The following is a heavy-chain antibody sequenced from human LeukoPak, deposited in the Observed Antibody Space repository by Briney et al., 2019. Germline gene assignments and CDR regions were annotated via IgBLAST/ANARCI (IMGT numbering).Heavy chain of an antibody. Sequence: GGSLRLSCAASGFTFSNYAMSWVRQAPGKGLEWVSGITGSGGSTDYADSVKGRFTISRDNSKNTLYLQMSSLRADETAVYYCAKGRAVADFDYWAQRTLVTVSS. V-gene: IGHV3-23*01. CDR1: GFTFSNYA. CDR3: AKGRAVADFDY. CDR2: ITGSGGST. J-gene: IGHJ4*02. D-gene: IGHD3-10*01.